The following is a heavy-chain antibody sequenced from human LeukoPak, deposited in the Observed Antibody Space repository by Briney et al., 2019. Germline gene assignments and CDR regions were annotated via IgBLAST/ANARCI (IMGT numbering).Heavy chain of an antibody. V-gene: IGHV4-39*07. CDR2: IYYSGST. CDR3: ASVRGYSSGWYASGFDP. J-gene: IGHJ5*02. CDR1: GGSISSSSYY. Sequence: SETLSLTCTVSGGSISSSSYYWGWIRQPPGKGPEWIGSIYYSGSTNYNPSLKSRVTISLDTSKNQFSLKLRSVTAADTAVYYCASVRGYSSGWYASGFDPWGQGTLVTVSS. D-gene: IGHD6-19*01.